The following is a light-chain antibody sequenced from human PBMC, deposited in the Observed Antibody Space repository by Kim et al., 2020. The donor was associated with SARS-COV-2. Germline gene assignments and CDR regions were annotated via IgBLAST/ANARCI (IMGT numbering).Light chain of an antibody. J-gene: IGKJ2*01. Sequence: LSPGERASLPCRASQSVSSSYLAWYQQKPGQAPRLLIYGASSRATGIPDRFSGSGSGTDVTLTISRLEPEDFAVYYCQQYGSSPYTFGQGTKLEI. CDR3: QQYGSSPYT. CDR2: GAS. V-gene: IGKV3-20*01. CDR1: QSVSSSY.